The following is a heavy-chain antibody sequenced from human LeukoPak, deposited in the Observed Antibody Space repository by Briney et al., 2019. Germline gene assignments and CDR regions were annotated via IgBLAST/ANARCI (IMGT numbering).Heavy chain of an antibody. CDR2: IRYDGSNK. Sequence: GGSLRLSCAASGFTFTNYWMHWVHQAPGKGLEWVTFIRYDGSNKYYADSVKGRFTISRDNSKNTLYLQMNSLRAEDTAMYYCARYDTSASFDYWGQGNLVTVSS. J-gene: IGHJ4*02. CDR3: ARYDTSASFDY. CDR1: GFTFTNYW. V-gene: IGHV3-30*02. D-gene: IGHD3-22*01.